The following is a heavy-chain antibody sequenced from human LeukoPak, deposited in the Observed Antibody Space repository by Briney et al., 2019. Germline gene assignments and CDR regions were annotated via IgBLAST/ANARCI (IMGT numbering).Heavy chain of an antibody. CDR3: ARHLSAYCGGDCRGVDFDY. D-gene: IGHD2-21*02. Sequence: GESLKISCKGSGYSFTSYWIGWVRQMPGKGLEWMGIIYPGDSDTRYSPSIQGQVTISADKSISTAYLQWSSLKASDTAMYYCARHLSAYCGGDCRGVDFDYWGQGTLATVSS. CDR2: IYPGDSDT. CDR1: GYSFTSYW. V-gene: IGHV5-51*01. J-gene: IGHJ4*02.